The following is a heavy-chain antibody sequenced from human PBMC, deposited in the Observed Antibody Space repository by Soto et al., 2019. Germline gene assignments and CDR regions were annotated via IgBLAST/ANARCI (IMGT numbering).Heavy chain of an antibody. CDR2: IYYSGST. CDR3: ARVFDSSGNHYYYYYGMDV. D-gene: IGHD3-22*01. Sequence: ETLSLTCTVSGGSVSSGSYYWSWIRQPPGKGLEWIGYIYYSGSTNYNPSLKSRVTISVDTSKNQFSLKLSSVTAADTAVYYCARVFDSSGNHYYYYYGMDVWGQGTTVTVSS. J-gene: IGHJ6*02. V-gene: IGHV4-61*01. CDR1: GGSVSSGSYY.